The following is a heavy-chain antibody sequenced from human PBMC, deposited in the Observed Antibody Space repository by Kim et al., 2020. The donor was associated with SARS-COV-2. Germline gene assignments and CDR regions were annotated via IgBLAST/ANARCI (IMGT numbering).Heavy chain of an antibody. Sequence: SETLSLTCAVYGGSFSGYYWSWIRQPPGKGLEWIGEINHSGSTNYNPSLKSRVTISVDTSKNQFSLKLSFVTAADTAVYYCARRYSSSSFNWFDPWGQGTLVTVSS. V-gene: IGHV4-34*01. CDR2: INHSGST. CDR3: ARRYSSSSFNWFDP. J-gene: IGHJ5*02. D-gene: IGHD6-6*01. CDR1: GGSFSGYY.